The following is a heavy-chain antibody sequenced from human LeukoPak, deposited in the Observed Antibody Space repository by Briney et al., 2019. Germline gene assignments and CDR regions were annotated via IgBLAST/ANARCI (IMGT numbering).Heavy chain of an antibody. J-gene: IGHJ6*02. Sequence: SETLSLTCAVYGGSFSGYYWSWIRQPPGKGLEWIGEINHSGSTNYNPSLKSRVTISVDTSKNQFSLKLSSVTAADTAVYYCARLIVGAIYYYYGMDVWGQGTTVIVSS. CDR2: INHSGST. CDR1: GGSFSGYY. D-gene: IGHD1-26*01. V-gene: IGHV4-34*01. CDR3: ARLIVGAIYYYYGMDV.